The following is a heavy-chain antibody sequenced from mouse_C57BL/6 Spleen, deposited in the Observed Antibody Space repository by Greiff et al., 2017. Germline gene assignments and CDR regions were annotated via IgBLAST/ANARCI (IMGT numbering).Heavy chain of an antibody. J-gene: IGHJ2*01. CDR2: IYPGSGNT. CDR3: AREIPYYYGSSPYYFDY. CDR1: GYTFTDYY. D-gene: IGHD1-1*01. Sequence: LQESGPELVKPGASVKISCKASGYTFTDYYINWVKQRPGQGLEWIGWIYPGSGNTKYNEKFKGKATLTVDTSSSTAYMQLSSLTSEDSAVYFFAREIPYYYGSSPYYFDYWGQGTTLTVSS. V-gene: IGHV1-84*01.